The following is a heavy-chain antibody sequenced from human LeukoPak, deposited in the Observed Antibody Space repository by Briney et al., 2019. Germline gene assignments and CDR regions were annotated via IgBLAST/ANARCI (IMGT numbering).Heavy chain of an antibody. CDR3: AKASRSTSYYMDV. V-gene: IGHV3-23*01. CDR2: LSASGGST. D-gene: IGHD2/OR15-2a*01. CDR1: GFTFNSYD. J-gene: IGHJ6*03. Sequence: GGSLRLSCAASGFTFNSYDMSWVRQAPGKGLECVSALSASGGSTYYADSVRGRFTISRDNSKNTLSLQMNSLRAEDTAIYYCAKASRSTSYYMDVWGKGTTVTISS.